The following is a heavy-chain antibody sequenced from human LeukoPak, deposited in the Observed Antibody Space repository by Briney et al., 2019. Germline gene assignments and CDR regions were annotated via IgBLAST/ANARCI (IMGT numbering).Heavy chain of an antibody. V-gene: IGHV3-15*01. CDR1: GFTFSNVW. J-gene: IGHJ4*02. CDR2: IQSKTDGGTT. CDR3: TTDSSGYDESPLGY. D-gene: IGHD5-12*01. Sequence: RGSLRLSCAASGFTFSNVWMSWVRQAPGEGLEWVGRIQSKTDGGTTDYAAPVKGRFTISRDDSKNTLYLQMNSLETEDTAVYYCTTDSSGYDESPLGYWGQGTLVTVSS.